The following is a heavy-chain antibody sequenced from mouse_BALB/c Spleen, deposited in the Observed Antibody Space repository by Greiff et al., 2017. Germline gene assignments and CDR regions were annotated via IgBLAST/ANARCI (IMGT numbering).Heavy chain of an antibody. D-gene: IGHD2-4*01. CDR2: IWSGGST. CDR3: ARNYYDYDGDAMDY. Sequence: VQLVESGPGLVQPSQSLSITCTVSGFSLTSYGVHWVRQSPGKGLEWLGVIWSGGSTDYNAAFISRLSISKDNSKSQVFFKMNSLQADDTAIYYCARNYYDYDGDAMDYWGQGTSVTVSS. J-gene: IGHJ4*01. CDR1: GFSLTSYG. V-gene: IGHV2-4-1*01.